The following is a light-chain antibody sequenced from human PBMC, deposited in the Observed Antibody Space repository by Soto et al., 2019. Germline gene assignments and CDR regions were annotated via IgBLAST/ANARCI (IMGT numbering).Light chain of an antibody. CDR1: QSVSSSF. V-gene: IGKV3-20*01. CDR3: QQYGNSPIT. J-gene: IGKJ5*01. CDR2: GAS. Sequence: EIVLTQYPVTLSLSPGERATLSCRASQSVSSSFLAWYQQKVGQAPRLLIYGASSRATGIPDRFSGSGSGTDFTLTISRLEPEDFAVYYCQQYGNSPITFGQGTRLEIK.